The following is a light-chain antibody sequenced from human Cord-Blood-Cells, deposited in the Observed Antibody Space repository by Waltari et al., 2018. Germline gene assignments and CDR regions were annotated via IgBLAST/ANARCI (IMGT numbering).Light chain of an antibody. CDR1: NIGSKN. CDR3: QVWDSSVV. V-gene: IGLV3-9*01. CDR2: RDS. Sequence: SYELTQPLSVSVALGQTARITCGGNNIGSKNVHWYQQKPGPGPVLVIYRDSNRPSGIPGRFSGSNSGNTATLTISRAQAGDEADYYCQVWDSSVVFGGGTKLTVL. J-gene: IGLJ2*01.